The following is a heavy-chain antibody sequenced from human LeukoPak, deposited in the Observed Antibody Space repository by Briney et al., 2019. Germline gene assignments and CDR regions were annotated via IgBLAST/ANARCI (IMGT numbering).Heavy chain of an antibody. V-gene: IGHV1-69*13. CDR2: IIPIFGTA. CDR1: GGTLSSYA. CDR3: ALGDWEKPYYYYMDV. Sequence: GASLKVSCKASGGTLSSYAISWVRQAPGQGLEWMGGIIPIFGTANYAQKFQGRVTITADESTSTAYMELSSLRSEDTAVYYCALGDWEKPYYYYMDVWGKGTTVTISS. D-gene: IGHD1-26*01. J-gene: IGHJ6*03.